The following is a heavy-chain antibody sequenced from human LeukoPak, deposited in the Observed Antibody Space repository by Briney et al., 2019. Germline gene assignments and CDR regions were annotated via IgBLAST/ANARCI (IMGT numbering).Heavy chain of an antibody. CDR2: ISGSSSQI. Sequence: GGSLRLSCAGSGFTFSSYSMNWVRQAPGKGLEWLSSISGSSSQIFYADSVKGRFTMSRDNAKNSLYLQMNSLRAEDTAVYYCVKDYCSGGSCIDAFDFWGQGTIVTVSS. D-gene: IGHD2-15*01. CDR1: GFTFSSYS. V-gene: IGHV3-21*01. J-gene: IGHJ3*01. CDR3: VKDYCSGGSCIDAFDF.